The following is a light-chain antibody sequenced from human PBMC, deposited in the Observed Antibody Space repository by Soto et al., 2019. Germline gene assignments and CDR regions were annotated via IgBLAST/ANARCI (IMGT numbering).Light chain of an antibody. CDR1: NLGERY. V-gene: IGLV3-1*01. Sequence: SYELTQPPSVSVSPGQTASITCSGANLGERYACWYQQKPGHSPVLVIYLDTKRPSGIPERFSGSNSGNTATLTISGTQAVDEADYYCQAWDDTTGVVFGGGTKLTVL. CDR2: LDT. J-gene: IGLJ2*01. CDR3: QAWDDTTGVV.